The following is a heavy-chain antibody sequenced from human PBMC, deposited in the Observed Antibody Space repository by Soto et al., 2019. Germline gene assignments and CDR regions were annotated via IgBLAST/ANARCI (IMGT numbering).Heavy chain of an antibody. V-gene: IGHV3-23*01. Sequence: EVHLLESGGGFVQPGGSLRLSCAASGFTLSSYVISWVRQAPGRGLEWVSSTNSNGRSADYADSVKGRFTISRDNSRSTLHLQMNSLRAEDTAIYYCAKDVLAGTMGWFDPWGRGTLVTVSS. CDR3: AKDVLAGTMGWFDP. D-gene: IGHD3-10*01. J-gene: IGHJ5*02. CDR1: GFTLSSYV. CDR2: TNSNGRSA.